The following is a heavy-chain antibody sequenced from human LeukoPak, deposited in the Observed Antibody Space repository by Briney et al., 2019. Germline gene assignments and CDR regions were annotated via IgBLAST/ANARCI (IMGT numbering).Heavy chain of an antibody. V-gene: IGHV1-2*02. CDR3: VRTFIYDNSGGDAFDI. D-gene: IGHD3-22*01. CDR2: IDPNSGGT. J-gene: IGHJ3*02. CDR1: GYTFIGYY. Sequence: ASVKVSCKPSGYTFIGYYMHWVRQAPGQGLEWMGWIDPNSGGTNYAQKFQGRVTMTRDTSISTAYMELSRLRSDNTPTYYSVRTFIYDNSGGDAFDIWGQGTMVTVSS.